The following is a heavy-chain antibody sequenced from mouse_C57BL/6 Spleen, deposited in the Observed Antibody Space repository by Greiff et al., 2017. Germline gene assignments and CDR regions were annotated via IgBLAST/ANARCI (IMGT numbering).Heavy chain of an antibody. V-gene: IGHV1-81*01. CDR3: ARRTTLMDY. CDR2: IYPRSGNT. J-gene: IGHJ4*01. Sequence: LQESGAELARPGASVKLSCKASGYTFTSYGISWVKQRTGQGLEWIGEIYPRSGNTYYNEKFKGKATLTADKSSSTAYMELRSRTSEDTAVYFCARRTTLMDYWGQGTSVTVSS. D-gene: IGHD5-5*01. CDR1: GYTFTSYG.